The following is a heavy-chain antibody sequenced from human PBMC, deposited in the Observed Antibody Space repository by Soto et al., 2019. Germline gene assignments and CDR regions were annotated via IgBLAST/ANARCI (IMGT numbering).Heavy chain of an antibody. J-gene: IGHJ3*02. D-gene: IGHD5-18*01. Sequence: GGSLRLSCAASGFTFSSYAMSWVRQAPGKGLEWVSAISGSGGSTYYADSVKGRFTISRDNSKNTLYLQMNSLRAEDTAVYYCAKDSDTAMVEVEGAFDIWGQGTMVTVSS. V-gene: IGHV3-23*01. CDR3: AKDSDTAMVEVEGAFDI. CDR1: GFTFSSYA. CDR2: ISGSGGST.